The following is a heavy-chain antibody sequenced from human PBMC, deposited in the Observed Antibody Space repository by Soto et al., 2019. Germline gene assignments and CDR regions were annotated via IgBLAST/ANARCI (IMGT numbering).Heavy chain of an antibody. CDR3: ARHKVGDYLDY. CDR2: IYYSGST. D-gene: IGHD4-17*01. CDR1: GGSISSSSYY. V-gene: IGHV4-39*01. Sequence: QLQLQESGPGLVKPSETLSLTCTVSGGSISSSSYYWGWIRQPPGKGLEWIGSIYYSGSTYYNPSLKSRVTISVDTSKNQFSLKLSSVTAADTAVYYCARHKVGDYLDYWGQGTLVTVS. J-gene: IGHJ4*02.